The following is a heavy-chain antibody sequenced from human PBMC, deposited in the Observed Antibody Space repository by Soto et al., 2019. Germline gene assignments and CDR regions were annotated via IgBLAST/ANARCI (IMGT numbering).Heavy chain of an antibody. CDR1: GGSISSYY. V-gene: IGHV4-59*12. D-gene: IGHD6-13*01. Sequence: PSETLSLTCTVSGGSISSYYWSWIRQPPGKGLEWIGYIYYSGSTNYNPSLKSRVTISVDRSKNQFSLKLSSVTAADTAVYYCARSTAAAGTGYFQHWGQGTLVTVSS. J-gene: IGHJ1*01. CDR3: ARSTAAAGTGYFQH. CDR2: IYYSGST.